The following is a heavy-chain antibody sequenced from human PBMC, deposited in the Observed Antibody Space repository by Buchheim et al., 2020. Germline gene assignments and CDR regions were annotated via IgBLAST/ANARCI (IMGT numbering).Heavy chain of an antibody. CDR3: ARAVGYYDPENYFDY. Sequence: QVQLVESGGGVVQPGRSLRLSCAASGFTFSSYAMHWVRQAPGKGLEWVAVISYDGSNKYYADSVKGRFTISRDNSKNTLYLQMNSLRAEDTAVYYCARAVGYYDPENYFDYWGQGTL. J-gene: IGHJ4*02. CDR2: ISYDGSNK. D-gene: IGHD3-22*01. V-gene: IGHV3-30-3*01. CDR1: GFTFSSYA.